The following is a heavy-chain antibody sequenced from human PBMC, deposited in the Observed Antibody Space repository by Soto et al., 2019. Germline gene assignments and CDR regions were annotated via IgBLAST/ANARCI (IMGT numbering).Heavy chain of an antibody. Sequence: VGSLRLSCAASVFTFSASWMNWVRHPPGKGLEWVASIRQDGAETYYVDSVKGRFTISKDNAKNSLYLEMNSLRVEDTAVYYCVRPRWEENWGQATLVTLSS. CDR1: VFTFSASW. D-gene: IGHD1-26*01. J-gene: IGHJ4*02. V-gene: IGHV3-7*03. CDR3: VRPRWEEN. CDR2: IRQDGAET.